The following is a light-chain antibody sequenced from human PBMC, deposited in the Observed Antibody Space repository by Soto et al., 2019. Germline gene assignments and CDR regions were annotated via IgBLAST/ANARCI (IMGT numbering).Light chain of an antibody. J-gene: IGLJ1*01. CDR3: NSYAGSNNHV. Sequence: QSWLRPPTAASGSPGHSVTISFTGTKNDIGVYDFVSWYQHHPGKAPRLIIYEVVQRPSGVPDRFSGSKSGNTASLTVSGLQAADQADYFCNSYAGSNNHVFGSGTKVTDL. CDR1: KNDIGVYDF. V-gene: IGLV2-8*01. CDR2: EVV.